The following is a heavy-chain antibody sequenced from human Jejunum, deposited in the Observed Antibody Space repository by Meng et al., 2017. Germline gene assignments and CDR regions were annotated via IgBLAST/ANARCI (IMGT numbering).Heavy chain of an antibody. Sequence: QVQLQESGPRLVKPSQPLSLTCTVCGDSISSGEYFWSWIRQPPGKGLEWIGYMDYRGSTFYNPSLKSRVTISVDTSKNQFSLKLSSVTAADTAVYFCARGELLWDYWGQGTLVTVSS. J-gene: IGHJ4*02. CDR2: MDYRGST. V-gene: IGHV4-30-4*01. CDR1: GDSISSGEYF. D-gene: IGHD2-2*01. CDR3: ARGELLWDY.